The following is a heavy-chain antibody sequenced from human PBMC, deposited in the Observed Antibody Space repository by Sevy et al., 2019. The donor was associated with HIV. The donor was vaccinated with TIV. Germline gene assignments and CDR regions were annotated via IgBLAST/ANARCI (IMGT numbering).Heavy chain of an antibody. CDR2: IYSGGNT. CDR3: ATTSTPLYYYALDV. J-gene: IGHJ6*02. Sequence: GGSLRLSCAASEFTVSSKYMSWVHQAPGKGLEWVSVIYSGGNTYYADSVKGRFTISRDISKNTLYLQMNSLRVEDTAIYYCATTSTPLYYYALDVWGQGTTVTVSS. V-gene: IGHV3-53*03. CDR1: EFTVSSKY. D-gene: IGHD2-15*01.